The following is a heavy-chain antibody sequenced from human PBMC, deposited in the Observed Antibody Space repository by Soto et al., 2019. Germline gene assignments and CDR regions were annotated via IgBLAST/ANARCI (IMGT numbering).Heavy chain of an antibody. D-gene: IGHD3-3*01. CDR2: INHTGGT. CDR3: ARAITIFGVVIQYGNWFDP. CDR1: GGSVNGYY. V-gene: IGHV4-34*01. J-gene: IGHJ5*02. Sequence: PSETLSLTCAVYGGSVNGYYWNWIRQPPGKGLEWIGEINHTGGTHYNPSLKSRVTISVDTSKNQFSLKLSSVTAADTAVYYCARAITIFGVVIQYGNWFDPWGQGTLVTVSS.